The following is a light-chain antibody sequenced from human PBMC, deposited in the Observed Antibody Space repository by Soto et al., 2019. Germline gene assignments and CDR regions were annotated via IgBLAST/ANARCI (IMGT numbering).Light chain of an antibody. CDR3: SSFSSSSTLV. CDR2: DVT. CDR1: SNDVGGYNY. J-gene: IGLJ2*01. Sequence: QSALTQPASVSGSPGQSITISCTGTSNDVGGYNYVSWFQQHPGKAPKLLIYDVTNRPSGVSNRFSGSKSGNTASLTFSGLQAEDEADYYCSSFSSSSTLVFGGGT. V-gene: IGLV2-14*03.